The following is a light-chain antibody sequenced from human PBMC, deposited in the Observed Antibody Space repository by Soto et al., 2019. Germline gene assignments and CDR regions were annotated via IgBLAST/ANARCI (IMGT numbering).Light chain of an antibody. CDR2: EVT. J-gene: IGLJ1*01. CDR1: SSDVGGYYY. V-gene: IGLV2-14*01. CDR3: SSYTSSSTYV. Sequence: QSVLTQPASVSGSPGQSITISCTGTSSDVGGYYYVSWYQRHPGKAPKLMIYEVTNRPSGVSDRFSGSKSDNTASLTISGLQAEDEADYYCSSYTSSSTYVFGTGTKVTVL.